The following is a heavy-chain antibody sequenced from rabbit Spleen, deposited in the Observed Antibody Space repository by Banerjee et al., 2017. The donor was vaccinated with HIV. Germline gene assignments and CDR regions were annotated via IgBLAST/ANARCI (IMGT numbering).Heavy chain of an antibody. J-gene: IGHJ3*01. Sequence: QSLEESGGDLVKPGASLTLTCTASGVSFSSSSYMCWVRQAPGKGLEWIACIDAGSSGFTYFATWAKGRFTCSKTSSTTVTLQMTSLTVADTATYFCARDLDDAIGWNFGWWGQGTLVTVS. CDR2: IDAGSSGFT. V-gene: IGHV1S40*01. D-gene: IGHD4-1*01. CDR3: ARDLDDAIGWNFGW. CDR1: GVSFSSSSY.